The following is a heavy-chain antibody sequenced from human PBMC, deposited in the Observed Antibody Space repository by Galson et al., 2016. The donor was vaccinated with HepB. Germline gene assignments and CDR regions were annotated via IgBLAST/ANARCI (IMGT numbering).Heavy chain of an antibody. Sequence: SETLSLTCTVSGDSVSDYTYYWNWIRQSPGQGLEWIGHISNSGSTNYNPSLKSRVTISVDTSKKQFSLNLSSVTSADSALYYCARGSNLWGAGFAPWGQGTLVIVSS. CDR1: GDSVSDYTYY. CDR2: ISNSGST. V-gene: IGHV4-61*01. D-gene: IGHD3-16*01. J-gene: IGHJ5*02. CDR3: ARGSNLWGAGFAP.